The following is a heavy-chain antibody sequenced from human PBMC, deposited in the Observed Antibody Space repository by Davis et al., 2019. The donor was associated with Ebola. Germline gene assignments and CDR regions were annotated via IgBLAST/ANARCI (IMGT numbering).Heavy chain of an antibody. CDR2: ITAYNGNT. J-gene: IGHJ4*02. CDR1: GYTFTSYG. D-gene: IGHD6-19*01. V-gene: IGHV1-18*04. Sequence: AASVKVSCKASGYTFTSYGITWVRQAPGQGLEWMGWITAYNGNTEYAQKLQGRVTMTTDTSTSTVYMELMSLRSDDTAVYYCARDRRSGGWYESIDYWGQGTLVTFSS. CDR3: ARDRRSGGWYESIDY.